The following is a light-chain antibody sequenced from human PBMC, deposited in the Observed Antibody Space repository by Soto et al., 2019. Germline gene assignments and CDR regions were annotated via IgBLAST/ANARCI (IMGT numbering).Light chain of an antibody. Sequence: QSVLTQPPSASGTPGQSVTISCSGSSSNIGSNTVNWYQQLPGTAPKLLIYSNNQRPSGVPDRFSGSKSVTSASLAISGLQSDDEADYYCAAWDDSLNGVVFGGGTKLTVL. CDR2: SNN. V-gene: IGLV1-44*01. CDR1: SSNIGSNT. CDR3: AAWDDSLNGVV. J-gene: IGLJ2*01.